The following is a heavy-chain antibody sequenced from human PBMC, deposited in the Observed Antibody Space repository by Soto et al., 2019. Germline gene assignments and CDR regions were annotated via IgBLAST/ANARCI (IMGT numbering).Heavy chain of an antibody. CDR1: GYTFTTLW. Sequence: GESLKISCPGFGYTFTTLWSRWVRKMPGKGLEWMGRIDPRDSYVTYSPSFEGHVTISVDKSISTAYLQWGSLRASDTAIYYCGRIYCTTTCDSWFDPWGQGTLVTVSS. V-gene: IGHV5-10-1*01. CDR3: GRIYCTTTCDSWFDP. CDR2: IDPRDSYV. D-gene: IGHD2-2*01. J-gene: IGHJ5*02.